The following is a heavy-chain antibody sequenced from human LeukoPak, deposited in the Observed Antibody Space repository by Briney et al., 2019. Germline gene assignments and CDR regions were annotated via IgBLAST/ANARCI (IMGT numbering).Heavy chain of an antibody. CDR3: ARVLLPLYGMDV. V-gene: IGHV3-33*01. CDR2: IWYDGSNK. J-gene: IGHJ6*02. D-gene: IGHD3-22*01. CDR1: GFTFSSDG. Sequence: GGSQRLSCAASGFTFSSDGMHWVRQAPGKGLEWVAVIWYDGSNKYYADSVKGRFTIFRDNSKNTLYLQMNSLRAEDTAVYYCARVLLPLYGMDVWGQGTTVNVSS.